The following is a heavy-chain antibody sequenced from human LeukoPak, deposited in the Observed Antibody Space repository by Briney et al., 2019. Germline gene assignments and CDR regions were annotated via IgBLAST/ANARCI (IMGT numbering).Heavy chain of an antibody. CDR1: GYTFTGYY. D-gene: IGHD3-10*01. CDR3: ARGILVRGGLTYYYYVDV. V-gene: IGHV1-2*02. CDR2: INPNSGGT. J-gene: IGHJ6*03. Sequence: ASVKVSCKASGYTFTGYYMHWVRQAPGQGLEWMGWINPNSGGTNYAQKFQGRVTMTRDTSISTAYMELSRLRSDDTAVYYCARGILVRGGLTYYYYVDVWGKGTTVTISS.